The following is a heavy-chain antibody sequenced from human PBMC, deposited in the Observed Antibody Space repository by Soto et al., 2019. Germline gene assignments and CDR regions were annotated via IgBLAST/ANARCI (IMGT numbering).Heavy chain of an antibody. CDR2: MNPNSGNT. J-gene: IGHJ6*02. Sequence: GASVKVSCKASGYTFTSYDINWVRQATGQGLEWMGWMNPNSGNTGYAQKFQGRVTMTRNTSISTAYMELSSLRSEDTAVYYCARGAYSFYDLVNYGMDVWGQGTTVTVSS. V-gene: IGHV1-8*01. D-gene: IGHD3-3*01. CDR3: ARGAYSFYDLVNYGMDV. CDR1: GYTFTSYD.